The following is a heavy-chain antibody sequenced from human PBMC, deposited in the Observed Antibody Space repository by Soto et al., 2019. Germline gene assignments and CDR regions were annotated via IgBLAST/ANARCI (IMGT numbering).Heavy chain of an antibody. J-gene: IGHJ6*02. D-gene: IGHD6-6*01. CDR2: ISYSGGYT. V-gene: IGHV3-23*01. CDR3: AKDIATLTSRGMDV. Sequence: EVQLLESGGGSVQPGGSLRLSCVATGFTFSSYAMNWARQAPGKGLEWVSGISYSGGYTYYADSVKGRFTISRDNSKNTMYLQMNSLRAEDTAIYYCAKDIATLTSRGMDVWGQGTTVTVSS. CDR1: GFTFSSYA.